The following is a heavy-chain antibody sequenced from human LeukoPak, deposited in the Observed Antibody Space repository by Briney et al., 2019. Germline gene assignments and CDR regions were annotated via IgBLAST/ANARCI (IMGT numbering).Heavy chain of an antibody. Sequence: GGSLRLSCAASGFTFSVSVMHWVRQAPGKGLEWVAVISYDGSYKFYADSVKGRFTISRDNSKSTLYLQMNSLRAEDTAVYYCAKDRYSGLNTIDYWGQGTLVTVSS. J-gene: IGHJ4*02. CDR3: AKDRYSGLNTIDY. CDR1: GFTFSVSV. CDR2: ISYDGSYK. V-gene: IGHV3-30*18. D-gene: IGHD6-13*01.